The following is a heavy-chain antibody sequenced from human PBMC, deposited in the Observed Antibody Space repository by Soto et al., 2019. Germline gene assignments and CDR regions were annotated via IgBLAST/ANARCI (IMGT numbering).Heavy chain of an antibody. Sequence: EVQLVESGGGLVKPGGSLRLSCAASGFTFSSYSMNWVRQAPGKGLEWVSSISSSSSYIRYADSVKGRFTISRDTAKNSLRRQMNSTRAEDTAVYYCARDRRGSYPDYLDYWGQGTLVTVSS. D-gene: IGHD1-26*01. J-gene: IGHJ4*02. CDR2: ISSSSSYI. CDR1: GFTFSSYS. V-gene: IGHV3-21*01. CDR3: ARDRRGSYPDYLDY.